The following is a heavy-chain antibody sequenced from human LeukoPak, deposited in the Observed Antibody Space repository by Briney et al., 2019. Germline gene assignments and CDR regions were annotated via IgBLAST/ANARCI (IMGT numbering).Heavy chain of an antibody. CDR1: GFTFSSYA. J-gene: IGHJ4*02. V-gene: IGHV3-23*01. CDR2: ISGSGGTT. Sequence: TGGSLRLSCAASGFTFSSYAMSWVRQAPGKGLECVSAISGSGGTTYYADSVKGRFTISRDNSKNTLYLQMNSLRAEDTAVYYCAKSKEIAAAGELLDYWGQGTLVTVSS. CDR3: AKSKEIAAAGELLDY. D-gene: IGHD6-13*01.